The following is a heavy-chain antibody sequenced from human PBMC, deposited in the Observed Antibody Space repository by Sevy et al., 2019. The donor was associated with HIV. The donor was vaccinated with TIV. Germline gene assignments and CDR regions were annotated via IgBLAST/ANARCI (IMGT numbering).Heavy chain of an antibody. D-gene: IGHD3-10*01. CDR2: FDPEDGET. CDR3: ATVGHLRFRGLWGYYGMDV. V-gene: IGHV1-24*01. Sequence: ASVKVSCKVSGYTRTELSMHWVRRAPGKGLEWMGGFDPEDGETIYAQKFQGRVTMTEDTSTDTAYMELSSLRSEDTAVYYCATVGHLRFRGLWGYYGMDVWGQGTTVTVSS. CDR1: GYTRTELS. J-gene: IGHJ6*02.